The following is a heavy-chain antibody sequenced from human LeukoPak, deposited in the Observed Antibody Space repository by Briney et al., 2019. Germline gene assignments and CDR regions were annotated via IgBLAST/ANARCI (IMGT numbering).Heavy chain of an antibody. CDR1: GFTFGRYA. J-gene: IGHJ4*02. CDR2: ISGSGGST. D-gene: IGHD6-19*01. CDR3: ESSGWYGELDFDY. Sequence: GGSLRLSCAASGFTFGRYAMSWVRQAPGKGLEWVSAISGSGGSTYYADSVKGRFTISRDNSKNTLYVQMNSLRAEDTAVYYCESSGWYGELDFDYWGQGTLVTVSS. V-gene: IGHV3-23*01.